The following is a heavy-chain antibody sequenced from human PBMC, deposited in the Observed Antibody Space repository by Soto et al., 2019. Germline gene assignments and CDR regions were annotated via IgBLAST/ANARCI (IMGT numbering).Heavy chain of an antibody. Sequence: SETLSLTCAVSGGSISSSNWWSWVRQPPGKGLEWIGEIYHSGSTNYNPSLKSRVTISVDKSKNQFSLKLSSVTAADTAVYYCAMDPGRAAAGRSWFDPWGQGTLVTVSS. D-gene: IGHD6-13*01. V-gene: IGHV4-4*02. J-gene: IGHJ5*02. CDR3: AMDPGRAAAGRSWFDP. CDR2: IYHSGST. CDR1: GGSISSSNW.